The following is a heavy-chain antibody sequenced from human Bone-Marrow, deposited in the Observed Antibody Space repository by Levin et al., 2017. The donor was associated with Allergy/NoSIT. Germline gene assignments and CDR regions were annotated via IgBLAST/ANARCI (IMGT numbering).Heavy chain of an antibody. CDR3: ARGVVVAATLFDY. V-gene: IGHV3-21*01. Sequence: GGSLRLSCAASGFTFSSYSMNWVRQAPGKGLEWVSSISSSSSYIYYADSVKGRFTISRDNAKNSLYLQMNSLRAEDTAVYYCARGVVVAATLFDYWGQGTLVTVSS. CDR1: GFTFSSYS. D-gene: IGHD2-15*01. CDR2: ISSSSSYI. J-gene: IGHJ4*02.